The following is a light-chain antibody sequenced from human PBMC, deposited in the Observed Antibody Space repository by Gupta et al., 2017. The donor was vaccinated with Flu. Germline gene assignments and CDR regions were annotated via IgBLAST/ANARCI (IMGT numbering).Light chain of an antibody. CDR2: TVS. V-gene: IGKV2-30*01. J-gene: IGKJ4*01. Sequence: TTVQSAPRSGPSLPCLLYMSVGTHLAWYHQRPGQSPRRLIYTVSDRDSGIPDRFSGSGSGTNFTLDISRLEPEDVGIYYCLQPSIWPPLTFGGGTTLEI. CDR3: LQPSIWPPLT. CDR1: PCLLYMSVGTH.